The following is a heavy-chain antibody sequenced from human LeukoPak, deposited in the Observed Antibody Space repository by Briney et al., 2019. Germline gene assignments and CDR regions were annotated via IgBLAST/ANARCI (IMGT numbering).Heavy chain of an antibody. V-gene: IGHV3-7*04. CDR3: ARGSRSTVTTGNYYYYYYMDV. D-gene: IGHD4-17*01. J-gene: IGHJ6*03. CDR1: GITFSTSW. Sequence: GGSLRLSCAASGITFSTSWMSWVGRTPGKGLEWVANIKKDGSEKYYVDSVKGRFTISRDSAKNSLYLQMNSLRAEDTAVYYCARGSRSTVTTGNYYYYYYMDVWGKGTTVTVSS. CDR2: IKKDGSEK.